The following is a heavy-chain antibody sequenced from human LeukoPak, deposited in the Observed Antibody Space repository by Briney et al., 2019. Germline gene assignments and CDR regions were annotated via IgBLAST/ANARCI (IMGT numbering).Heavy chain of an antibody. V-gene: IGHV3-48*03. J-gene: IGHJ4*02. Sequence: GGSLRLSCAASGFTFSDYEINWVRQAPGKGLEWISCISTSGSTTYYADSVKGRFTISRDNAKNSLFLQMNTLTAEDTAVYYCARGALHVFDYWGQGTLVTVSS. CDR2: ISTSGSTT. CDR3: ARGALHVFDY. CDR1: GFTFSDYE. D-gene: IGHD3-10*02.